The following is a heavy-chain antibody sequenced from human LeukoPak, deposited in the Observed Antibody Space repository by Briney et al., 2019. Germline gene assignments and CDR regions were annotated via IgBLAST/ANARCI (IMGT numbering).Heavy chain of an antibody. J-gene: IGHJ4*02. Sequence: ASVKVSCKASGYTFTGYSMHWVRQAPGQGLEWMGWINPNSGGTNYAQKLQGRVTMTTDTSTSTAYMELRSLRSDDTAVYYCARHGNWNYGSYWGQGTLVTVSS. D-gene: IGHD1-7*01. CDR3: ARHGNWNYGSY. CDR2: INPNSGGT. CDR1: GYTFTGYS. V-gene: IGHV1-2*02.